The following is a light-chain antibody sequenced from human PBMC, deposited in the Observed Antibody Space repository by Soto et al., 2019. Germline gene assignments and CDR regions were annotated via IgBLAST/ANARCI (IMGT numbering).Light chain of an antibody. CDR3: NSYSGSNNFVV. CDR2: EVN. V-gene: IGLV2-8*01. CDR1: SSDVGGYDY. Sequence: QSALTQPPSASGSPGQSVTISCTGTSSDVGGYDYVSWYQQHPGKAPELIIYEVNKRPSGDPDRFSGSKSGNTASLTVSGLQAEDESDYYCNSYSGSNNFVVFGTGTKVTVL. J-gene: IGLJ1*01.